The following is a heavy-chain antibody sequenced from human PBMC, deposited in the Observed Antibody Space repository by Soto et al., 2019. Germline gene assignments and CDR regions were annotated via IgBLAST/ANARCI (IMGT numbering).Heavy chain of an antibody. V-gene: IGHV1-46*01. J-gene: IGHJ6*02. CDR2: INPSGGST. CDR3: AREMNPTYYYYGMDV. CDR1: GYTFTSYY. Sequence: ASVKVSCKASGYTFTSYYMHWVRQAPGQGLEWMGIINPSGGSTSYAQKFQGRVTMTRDTSTSTVYMELSSLRSEDTAVYYCAREMNPTYYYYGMDVWGQGTTVTVSS. D-gene: IGHD4-17*01.